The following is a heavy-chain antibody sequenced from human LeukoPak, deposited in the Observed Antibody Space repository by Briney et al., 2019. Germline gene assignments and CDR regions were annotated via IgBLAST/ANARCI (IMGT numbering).Heavy chain of an antibody. CDR1: GGSISSSNW. Sequence: SGTLSLTCAVSGGSISSSNWWSWVRQPPGEGLEWIGEIYHSGSTNYNPSLKSRVTISVDKSKNQFSLKLSSVTAADTAVYYCARDIATVAPQYYFDYWGQGTLVTVSS. J-gene: IGHJ4*02. D-gene: IGHD6-19*01. CDR3: ARDIATVAPQYYFDY. V-gene: IGHV4-4*02. CDR2: IYHSGST.